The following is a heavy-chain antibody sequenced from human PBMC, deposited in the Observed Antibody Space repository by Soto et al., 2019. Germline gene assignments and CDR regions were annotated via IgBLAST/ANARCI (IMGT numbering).Heavy chain of an antibody. CDR2: IYYSGST. V-gene: IGHV4-30-4*01. D-gene: IGHD3-22*01. CDR1: GGSISSGDYY. J-gene: IGHJ4*02. Sequence: QVQLQESGPGLVKPSQTLSLTCTVSGGSISSGDYYWSWIRQPPGKGLEWIGYIYYSGSTYYNPSLKSRVTISVDTSKNQFSLKLSSVTAADTAVYYCARGLSYYDSSGYYYVHYFDYWGQGTLVTVSS. CDR3: ARGLSYYDSSGYYYVHYFDY.